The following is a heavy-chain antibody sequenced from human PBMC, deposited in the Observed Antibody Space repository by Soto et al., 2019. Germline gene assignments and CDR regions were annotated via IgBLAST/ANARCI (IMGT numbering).Heavy chain of an antibody. CDR1: GFTFSNYW. V-gene: IGHV3-7*01. CDR2: IKQDGSET. J-gene: IGHJ4*02. D-gene: IGHD4-17*01. Sequence: EVQLVESGGGLVQPGGSLRLSCAASGFTFSNYWMNWVRQAPGKGLEWVGNIKQDGSETYYVDSVKGRFTISRDNAKNSLFLQMNSLRAEDTAVYYCATEALRVDYWGQGTLVTVSS. CDR3: ATEALRVDY.